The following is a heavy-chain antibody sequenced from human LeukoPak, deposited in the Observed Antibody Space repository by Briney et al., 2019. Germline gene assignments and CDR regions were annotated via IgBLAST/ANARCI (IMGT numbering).Heavy chain of an antibody. V-gene: IGHV1-18*01. CDR1: GYTFTSYG. CDR3: ATNIGGDWNNWFDP. CDR2: ISAYNGNT. D-gene: IGHD3/OR15-3a*01. Sequence: ASVKVSCKASGYTFTSYGISWVRQAPGQGPEWMGWISAYNGNTNYAQKLQGRVTMTTDTSTSTAYMELRGLRSDDTAVYYCATNIGGDWNNWFDPWGQGTLVTVSS. J-gene: IGHJ5*02.